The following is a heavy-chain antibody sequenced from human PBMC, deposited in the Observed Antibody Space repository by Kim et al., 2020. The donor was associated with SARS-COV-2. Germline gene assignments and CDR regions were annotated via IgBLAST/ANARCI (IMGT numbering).Heavy chain of an antibody. V-gene: IGHV3-7*01. CDR2: IKPDGSEK. CDR3: ASRIL. J-gene: IGHJ4*02. Sequence: GGSLRLSCAVSEFTFSNDWTYWVRQAPGKGLEWVANIKPDGSEKYYVDSVKGRFPISRDNTKQLVYLQMNSLRVEDTAVYYCASRILGGQGTLVTVSS. CDR1: EFTFSNDW. D-gene: IGHD3-3*02.